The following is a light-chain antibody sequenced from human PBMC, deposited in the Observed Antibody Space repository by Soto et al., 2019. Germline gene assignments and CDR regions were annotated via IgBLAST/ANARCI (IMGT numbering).Light chain of an antibody. CDR2: EVN. CDR3: TSYGGRDNLI. V-gene: IGLV2-8*01. CDR1: SNDVGGYNY. Sequence: QSALTQPPSASGSPGQSVTISCTGTSNDVGGYNYVSWFQHHPGKAPKLIISEVNKRPSGVPDRFSGSKSGNTASLTVSGLRAEDEADYYCTSYGGRDNLIFGGGTKLTVL. J-gene: IGLJ2*01.